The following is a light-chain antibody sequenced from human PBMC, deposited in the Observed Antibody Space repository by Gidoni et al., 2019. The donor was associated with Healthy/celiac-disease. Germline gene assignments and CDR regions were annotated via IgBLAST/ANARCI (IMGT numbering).Light chain of an antibody. CDR1: QSVSSY. CDR2: DAS. V-gene: IGKV3-11*01. Sequence: EIVLTQSPATLSLSPGERATLPCRASQSVSSYLAWYQQKPGQAPRLLIYDASNRATGIPARFSGSGSGTDFTITIRSLEPEDFAVYYCQQRSNWPSFGGGTKVEIK. CDR3: QQRSNWPS. J-gene: IGKJ4*01.